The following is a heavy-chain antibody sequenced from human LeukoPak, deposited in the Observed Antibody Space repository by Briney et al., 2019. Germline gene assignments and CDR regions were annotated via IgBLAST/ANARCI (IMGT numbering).Heavy chain of an antibody. CDR3: ARERSGSSYFDY. CDR2: ISSSSSYI. D-gene: IGHD6-6*01. V-gene: IGHV3-21*01. CDR1: GFTFSSYS. J-gene: IGHJ4*02. Sequence: GGSLRLSCVVSGFTFSSYSMSWVRQAPGKGLEWVSSISSSSSYIYYADSVKGRFTISRDNAKNSLYLQMNSLRAEDTAVYYCARERSGSSYFDYWGQGTLVTVSS.